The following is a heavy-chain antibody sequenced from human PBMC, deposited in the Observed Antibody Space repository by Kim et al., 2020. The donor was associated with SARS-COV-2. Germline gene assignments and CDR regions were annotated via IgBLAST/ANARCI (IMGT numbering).Heavy chain of an antibody. CDR2: ISYDGSNK. Sequence: GGSLRLSCAASGFTFSSYGMHWVRQAPGKGLEWVAVISYDGSNKYYADSVKGRFTISRDNSKNTLYLQMNSLRAEDTAVYYCARPKHTLGYCSSTSCSSLHYWGQRTLDTVSS. D-gene: IGHD2-2*01. V-gene: IGHV3-33*05. CDR1: GFTFSSYG. J-gene: IGHJ4*02. CDR3: ARPKHTLGYCSSTSCSSLHY.